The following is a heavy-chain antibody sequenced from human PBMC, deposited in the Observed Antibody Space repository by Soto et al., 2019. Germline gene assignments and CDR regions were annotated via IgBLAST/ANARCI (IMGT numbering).Heavy chain of an antibody. CDR2: ISGSGGST. D-gene: IGHD1-26*01. V-gene: IGHV3-23*01. Sequence: EVQLLESGGGLVQPEGSLRLSCAASGFTFSSYAMSWVRQAPGKGLEWVSAISGSGGSTYYADSVKGRFTISRDNSKNTLYLQMNSLRAEDTAVYYCAKDRSGRFSSKLWDYWGQGTLVTVSS. CDR3: AKDRSGRFSSKLWDY. CDR1: GFTFSSYA. J-gene: IGHJ4*02.